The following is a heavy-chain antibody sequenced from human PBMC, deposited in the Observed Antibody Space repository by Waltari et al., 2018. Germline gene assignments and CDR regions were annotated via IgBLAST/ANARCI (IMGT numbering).Heavy chain of an antibody. Sequence: QVQLVESGGGVVQPGRSLRLSCAASGFTFSSDAMHWVRQAPGKGLEWVAVISYDGSNKYYADSVKGRFTISRDNSKNTLYLQMNSLRAEDTAVYYCARETTVENGMDVWGQGTTVTVSS. V-gene: IGHV3-30-3*01. CDR2: ISYDGSNK. J-gene: IGHJ6*02. CDR3: ARETTVENGMDV. D-gene: IGHD4-17*01. CDR1: GFTFSSDA.